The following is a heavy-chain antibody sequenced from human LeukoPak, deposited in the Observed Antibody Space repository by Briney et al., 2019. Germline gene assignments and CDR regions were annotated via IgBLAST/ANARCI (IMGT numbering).Heavy chain of an antibody. CDR3: ARLGVGAFDI. Sequence: SETLSLTCTVSGGSISSSSYYWGWIRQPPGKGLEWIGSIYYSGSTYYNPSLKSRVTIFVDTSKNQFSLKLSSVTAADTAVYYCARLGVGAFDIWGQGTMVTVSS. CDR2: IYYSGST. D-gene: IGHD2-15*01. CDR1: GGSISSSSYY. J-gene: IGHJ3*02. V-gene: IGHV4-39*01.